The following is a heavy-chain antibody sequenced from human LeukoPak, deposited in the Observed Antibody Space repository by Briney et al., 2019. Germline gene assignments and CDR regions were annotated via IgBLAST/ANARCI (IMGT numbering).Heavy chain of an antibody. CDR3: ARDRREYSSGWYFDQ. V-gene: IGHV3-30*04. CDR1: GFSFSSYA. CDR2: ISHDGTNK. J-gene: IGHJ4*02. D-gene: IGHD6-19*01. Sequence: PGGSLRLSCVVSGFSFSSYAMHWVRQAPGKGLEWVAVISHDGTNKYYADSVKGRFTISRDISKNTLYVQMNSLRGEDTAVYYCARDRREYSSGWYFDQWGQGILVTVSS.